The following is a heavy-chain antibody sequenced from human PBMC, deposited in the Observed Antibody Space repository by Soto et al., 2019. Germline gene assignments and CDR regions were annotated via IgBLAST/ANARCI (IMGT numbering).Heavy chain of an antibody. Sequence: PSETLSLTCTVSGGSISSYYWSWIRQPPGKGLEWIGYIYYSGSTNYNPSLKSRVTISVDTSKNQFSLKLSSVTAADTAVYYCARQAVGYYEQRVFDYWGQGTLVTVSS. J-gene: IGHJ4*02. CDR1: GGSISSYY. CDR2: IYYSGST. V-gene: IGHV4-59*08. CDR3: ARQAVGYYEQRVFDY. D-gene: IGHD3-22*01.